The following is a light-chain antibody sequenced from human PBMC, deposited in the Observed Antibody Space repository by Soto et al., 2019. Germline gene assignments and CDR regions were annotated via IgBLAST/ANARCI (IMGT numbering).Light chain of an antibody. CDR3: QKYNSYLWT. CDR2: DAS. Sequence: DIQMTQSPSTLSASVGDRVTITCRASQSISSWLAWYQQKPGKAPKLLIYDASSLESGVPSRLSGSGSGTEFTLTISSLQPDDFATYYCQKYNSYLWTFGQGTKVEIK. V-gene: IGKV1-5*01. CDR1: QSISSW. J-gene: IGKJ1*01.